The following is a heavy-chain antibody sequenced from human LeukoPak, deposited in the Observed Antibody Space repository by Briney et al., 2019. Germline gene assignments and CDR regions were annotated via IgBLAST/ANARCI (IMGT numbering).Heavy chain of an antibody. V-gene: IGHV3-30*03. Sequence: PGGSLRLSCAASGFTFSSYGMHWVRQAPGKGLEWVAVISYDGSNKYYADSVKGRFTISRDNSKNTLYLQMNSLRVEDTAVYYCARDGDGDYVFSYYFDYWGQGTLVTVSS. J-gene: IGHJ4*02. CDR2: ISYDGSNK. CDR3: ARDGDGDYVFSYYFDY. D-gene: IGHD4-17*01. CDR1: GFTFSSYG.